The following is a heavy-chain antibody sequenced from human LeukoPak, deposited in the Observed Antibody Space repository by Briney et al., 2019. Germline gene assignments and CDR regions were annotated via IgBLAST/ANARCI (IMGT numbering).Heavy chain of an antibody. CDR3: AKDRSSGWYDAFDI. V-gene: IGHV3-23*01. CDR2: ISGSGGST. CDR1: GFTFSSYA. J-gene: IGHJ3*02. D-gene: IGHD6-19*01. Sequence: PGGSLRLSCAASGFTFSSYAMSWVRQAPGKGLEWVSSISGSGGSTYYSDSVKGRFTISRGNSKNTLYLQLNSLRAEDTAVYYCAKDRSSGWYDAFDIWGQGTMVIVSS.